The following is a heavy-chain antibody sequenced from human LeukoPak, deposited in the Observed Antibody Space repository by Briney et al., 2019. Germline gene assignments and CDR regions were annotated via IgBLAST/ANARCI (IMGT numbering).Heavy chain of an antibody. CDR2: IYWDDDK. D-gene: IGHD6-19*01. J-gene: IGHJ5*02. Sequence: TLSLTCAVSGGSISSGGYSWSWIRQPPGKALEWLALIYWDDDKRYSPSLKSRLTITKDTSKNQVVLTMTNMDPVDTATYYCAHSFGSSGHNWFDPWGQGTLVTVSS. V-gene: IGHV2-5*08. CDR3: AHSFGSSGHNWFDP. CDR1: GGSISSGGYS.